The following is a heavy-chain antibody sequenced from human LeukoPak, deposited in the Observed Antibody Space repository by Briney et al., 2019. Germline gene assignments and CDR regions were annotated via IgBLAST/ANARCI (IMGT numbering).Heavy chain of an antibody. CDR3: ARDEVGYCSGGSCSDGMDV. CDR2: IYHSGST. J-gene: IGHJ6*02. D-gene: IGHD2-15*01. Sequence: SETLSLTCTVSGGSISSYYWGWIRQPPGKGLEWIGSIYHSGSTYYNPSLKSRVTISVDTSKNQFSLKLSSVTAADTAVYYCARDEVGYCSGGSCSDGMDVWGQGTTVTVSS. V-gene: IGHV4-38-2*02. CDR1: GGSISSYY.